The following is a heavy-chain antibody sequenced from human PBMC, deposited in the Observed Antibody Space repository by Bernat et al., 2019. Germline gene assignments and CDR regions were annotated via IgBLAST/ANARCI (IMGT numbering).Heavy chain of an antibody. V-gene: IGHV1-3*01. CDR3: ARGGDCSGGSCSLKF. J-gene: IGHJ4*02. CDR1: GYTFTSYA. D-gene: IGHD2-15*01. Sequence: QVQLVQSGAEVKKPGASVKVSCKASGYTFTSYAMHWVRQAPGQRLEWMGWINAGNGNTKYSQKFQGRVTITRDTSASTAYMELSSLRSEDTAVCYCARGGDCSGGSCSLKFWGQGTLVTVSS. CDR2: INAGNGNT.